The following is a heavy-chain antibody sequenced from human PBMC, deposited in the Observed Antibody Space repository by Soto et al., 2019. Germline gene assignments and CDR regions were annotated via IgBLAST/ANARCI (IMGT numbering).Heavy chain of an antibody. J-gene: IGHJ6*02. V-gene: IGHV4-59*01. Sequence: PSETLSLTCTVSGGSIDYYRWGWIRQPPGKGLEWIGDISDSGSTNYNLSLRSRVTILVDTSKNQFSLKLNSVTAADTAVYYCARDSTSWFPYYGIDVWGQGTTVTVSS. CDR3: ARDSTSWFPYYGIDV. D-gene: IGHD6-13*01. CDR1: GGSIDYYR. CDR2: ISDSGST.